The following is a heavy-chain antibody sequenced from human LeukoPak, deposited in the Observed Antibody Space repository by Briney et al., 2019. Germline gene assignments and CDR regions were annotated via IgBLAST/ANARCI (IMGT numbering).Heavy chain of an antibody. V-gene: IGHV3-7*01. CDR1: GFTFSSNR. CDR2: IYQHGSEE. D-gene: IGHD3-16*01. Sequence: GGSLRLSCAVSGFTFSSNRMSWVRQAPGKGLEWVANIYQHGSEEHYVDSVKGRFTISRDNAKNSLYLQMDSLRAEDTAMCYCAREATFGDHYFDYWGQGTLVTVSS. CDR3: AREATFGDHYFDY. J-gene: IGHJ4*02.